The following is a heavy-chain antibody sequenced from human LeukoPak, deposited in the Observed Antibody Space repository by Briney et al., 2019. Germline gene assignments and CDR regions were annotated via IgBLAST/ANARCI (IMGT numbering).Heavy chain of an antibody. CDR3: ARAGNDYGDLGY. V-gene: IGHV3-7*01. Sequence: GGSLRLSCAASGFTFSNYWMSWVRQAPGKGLEWVANIKQDGSEKYYVDSVKGRFTISRDNAKNSLYLQMNSLRAEDTAVYYCARAGNDYGDLGYWGQGTLVTVSS. CDR1: GFTFSNYW. CDR2: IKQDGSEK. D-gene: IGHD4-17*01. J-gene: IGHJ4*02.